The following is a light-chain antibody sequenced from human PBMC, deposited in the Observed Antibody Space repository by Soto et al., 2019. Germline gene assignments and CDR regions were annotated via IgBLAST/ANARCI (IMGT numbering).Light chain of an antibody. CDR3: QQYNTYSPT. V-gene: IGKV1-5*03. CDR1: QSISGW. CDR2: KAS. J-gene: IGKJ1*01. Sequence: DIQMTQSPSTLSAFVGDRVTITCRASQSISGWLAWYQQKPGKAPHLLIYKASSLESGVPSRFSGSGSGTEFTLTIRSLQPDDFATYYCQQYNTYSPTFGQGTKVEIK.